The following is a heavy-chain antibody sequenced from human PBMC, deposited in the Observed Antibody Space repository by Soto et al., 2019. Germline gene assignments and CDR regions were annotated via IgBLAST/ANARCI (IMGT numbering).Heavy chain of an antibody. CDR2: ISAYNGNT. Sequence: ASVKVSCKASGYAFTSYGISWVRQAPGQGLEWMGWISAYNGNTNYAQKLQGRVTMTTDTSTSTAYMELRSLRSDDTAVYYCARDNQLRYCSGGSCYNPRPDAFDIWGQGTMVTVSS. CDR1: GYAFTSYG. CDR3: ARDNQLRYCSGGSCYNPRPDAFDI. J-gene: IGHJ3*02. V-gene: IGHV1-18*01. D-gene: IGHD2-15*01.